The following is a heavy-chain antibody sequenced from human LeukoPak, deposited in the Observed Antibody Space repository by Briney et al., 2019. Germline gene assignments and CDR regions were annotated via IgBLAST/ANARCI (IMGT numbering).Heavy chain of an antibody. CDR3: ARGHNSGWRNFDY. V-gene: IGHV4-4*07. Sequence: KSSETLSLTCTVSGGSVSSYYWNWIRQPAGKGLEWIGHIYIRGATNYNPSVKSRVTMSVETSKNQFSLKVSSVTAADTAVYYCARGHNSGWRNFDYWGQGTLVTVSS. CDR1: GGSVSSYY. J-gene: IGHJ4*02. CDR2: IYIRGAT. D-gene: IGHD6-19*01.